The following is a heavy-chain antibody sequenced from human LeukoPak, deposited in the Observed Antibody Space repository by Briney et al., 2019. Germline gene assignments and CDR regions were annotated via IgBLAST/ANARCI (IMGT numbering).Heavy chain of an antibody. Sequence: PSETLSLTCTVSGGSLTLYYWSWIRQPPGKGLEWIGYIYYSGTTNYNPSLKGRVSISVDTSKNQFSLRLSSVTAADTAVYYCAREDGRAHNIDYWGQGTLVTVSS. CDR1: GGSLTLYY. CDR2: IYYSGTT. V-gene: IGHV4-59*12. D-gene: IGHD1-14*01. CDR3: AREDGRAHNIDY. J-gene: IGHJ4*02.